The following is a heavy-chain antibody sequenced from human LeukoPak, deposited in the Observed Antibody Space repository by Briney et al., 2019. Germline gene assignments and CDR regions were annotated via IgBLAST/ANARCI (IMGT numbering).Heavy chain of an antibody. CDR3: ARVSGSSWYWVY. D-gene: IGHD6-13*01. Sequence: GGSLRLSCAASGFTFSSYAMHWVRQAPGKGLEWVAVISYDGSNKYYADSVKGRFTISRDNAKNSLYLQMNSLRAEDTAVYYCARVSGSSWYWVYWGQGTLVTVSS. V-gene: IGHV3-30-3*01. CDR1: GFTFSSYA. CDR2: ISYDGSNK. J-gene: IGHJ4*02.